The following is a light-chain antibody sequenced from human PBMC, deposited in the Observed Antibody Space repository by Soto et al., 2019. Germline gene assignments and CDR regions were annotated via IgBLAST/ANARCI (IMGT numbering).Light chain of an antibody. V-gene: IGKV3-15*01. CDR3: QQYNNWPGT. CDR2: GAS. J-gene: IGKJ4*01. Sequence: IVMTQSPATLPVSTGERATLSCRTSQSVDSRLAWYQHKPGQAPRLLIYGASNRATGIPARFSGSGSGTEFTLTIDSLQSEDFAIYFCQQYNNWPGTFGGGTKVDI. CDR1: QSVDSR.